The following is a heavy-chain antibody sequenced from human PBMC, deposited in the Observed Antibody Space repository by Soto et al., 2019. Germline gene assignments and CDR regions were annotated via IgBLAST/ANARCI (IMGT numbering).Heavy chain of an antibody. CDR3: ARNYYDSSGYYSPNWFDP. J-gene: IGHJ5*02. CDR2: IYYSGST. Sequence: SETLSLTCTVSGGSISSYYWSWIRQPTGKGLEWIGYIYYSGSTTYNPSLKSRVTISVDTSKNQFSLKLSSVTAADTAVYYCARNYYDSSGYYSPNWFDPWGQETLVTVS. D-gene: IGHD3-22*01. V-gene: IGHV4-59*01. CDR1: GGSISSYY.